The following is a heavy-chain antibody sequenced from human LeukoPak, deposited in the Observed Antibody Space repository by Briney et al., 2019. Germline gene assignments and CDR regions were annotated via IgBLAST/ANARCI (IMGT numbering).Heavy chain of an antibody. CDR2: ISAYNGNT. V-gene: IGHV1-18*01. CDR1: GYIFTSRG. Sequence: ASVKVSCKASGYIFTSRGITWVRQAPGQGLEWMGWISAYNGNTNYAQNVQGRVTVTRDTSTGTAYMELRSLRSDDTAVYFCARDLPGAAVEGTTRGMDVWGQGTTVTVSS. CDR3: ARDLPGAAVEGTTRGMDV. D-gene: IGHD6-19*01. J-gene: IGHJ6*02.